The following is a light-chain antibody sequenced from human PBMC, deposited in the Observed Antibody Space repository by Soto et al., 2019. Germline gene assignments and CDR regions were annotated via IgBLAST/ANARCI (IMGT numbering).Light chain of an antibody. J-gene: IGKJ1*01. CDR1: QGISHF. V-gene: IGKV1-27*01. CDR3: QKYNTVPRT. Sequence: DIQMTQSPSSLSASVGDRVTIAWLASQGISHFLAWYQQKPGKVPKLLIYAASILQSGVPPRFSGSGSGTDFTLTNSSLQPEDVATYYCQKYNTVPRTFGQGTKVDIK. CDR2: AAS.